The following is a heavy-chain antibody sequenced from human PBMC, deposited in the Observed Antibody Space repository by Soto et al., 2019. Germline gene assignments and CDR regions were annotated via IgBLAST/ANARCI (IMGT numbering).Heavy chain of an antibody. CDR1: GFTFSSSA. V-gene: IGHV3-23*01. D-gene: IGHD3-16*01. Sequence: VHLSESGGGLVQPGGSLRLSCAASGFTFSSSAMSWVRQAPGKGLEWVATFRESGGTTHYADSVKGRFTISRDASKNMLNLQMISLRAEDTAIYYCAKDSHWGIISPTHDYWGQGTRVTVSS. CDR2: FRESGGTT. J-gene: IGHJ4*02. CDR3: AKDSHWGIISPTHDY.